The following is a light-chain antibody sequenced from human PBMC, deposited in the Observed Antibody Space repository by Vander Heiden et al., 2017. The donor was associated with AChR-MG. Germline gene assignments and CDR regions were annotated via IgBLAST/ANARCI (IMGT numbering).Light chain of an antibody. Sequence: SVLTQPPSASGTPGQRVTISCSGSSSNLGSNTVNWYQQRPGTAPKLLIYSNNQRRSGVPDRFSGSKSGTSASLAISGLQSEDEADYYCAAWDDSRNGYVFGTGTKVTVL. V-gene: IGLV1-44*01. CDR1: SSNLGSNT. CDR2: SNN. CDR3: AAWDDSRNGYV. J-gene: IGLJ1*01.